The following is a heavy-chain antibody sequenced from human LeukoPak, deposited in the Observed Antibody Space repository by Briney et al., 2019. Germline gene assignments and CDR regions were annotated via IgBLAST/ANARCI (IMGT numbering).Heavy chain of an antibody. CDR3: KQLWTSFLDWFDP. Sequence: ASVQDSCKASGYTFTGYYIHWVRQAPGQGLAWMGWSNPNSGGTNYAQKFQGRVTMTRDTSISTAYMELSRLRSDDYCARDGKQLWTSFLDWFDPWGQGTLVTVSS. CDR2: SNPNSGGT. CDR1: GYTFTGYY. J-gene: IGHJ5*02. D-gene: IGHD5-18*01. V-gene: IGHV1-2*02.